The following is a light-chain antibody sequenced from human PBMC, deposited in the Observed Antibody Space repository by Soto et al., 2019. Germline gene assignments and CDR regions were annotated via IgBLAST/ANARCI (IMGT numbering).Light chain of an antibody. Sequence: DIVMTQSPATLSVSPGERATLSCXXXQSISNNLAWYQQKPGQAPRLLIYDASTRATGVPARFSGSGSGTEFTLTISSLQSEDFAVYYCQQCTNWPPYTFGQGTKLEIK. J-gene: IGKJ2*01. CDR2: DAS. CDR3: QQCTNWPPYT. CDR1: QSISNN. V-gene: IGKV3-15*01.